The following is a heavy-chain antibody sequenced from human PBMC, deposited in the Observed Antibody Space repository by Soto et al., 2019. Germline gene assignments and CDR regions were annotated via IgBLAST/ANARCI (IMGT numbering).Heavy chain of an antibody. CDR2: ISGSGGST. J-gene: IGHJ4*02. CDR1: GFTFINYG. CDR3: AATKGYYDSSGLRGYYFDY. D-gene: IGHD3-22*01. Sequence: GGSLRLSCAASGFTFINYGMGWVRQAPGKGLEWVSSISGSGGSTYCADSVKGRFTISRDNSKNTLYLQMNSLRAEDTAVYYCAATKGYYDSSGLRGYYFDYWGQGTLVTVSS. V-gene: IGHV3-23*01.